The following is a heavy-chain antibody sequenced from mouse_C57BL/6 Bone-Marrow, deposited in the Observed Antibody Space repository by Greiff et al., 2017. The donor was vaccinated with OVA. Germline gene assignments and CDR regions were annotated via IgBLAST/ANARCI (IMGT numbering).Heavy chain of an antibody. D-gene: IGHD1-1*01. J-gene: IGHJ4*01. CDR1: GFSLTSYG. V-gene: IGHV2-5*01. Sequence: QVQLQQSGPGLVQPSQSLSITCTVSGFSLTSYGVHWVRQSPGKGLEWLGVIWRGGSTDYNAAFMSRLSITKDNSKSQVFFKMNSLQADDTAIYYCAKNYGSSYVSMDYWGQGTSVTVSS. CDR3: AKNYGSSYVSMDY. CDR2: IWRGGST.